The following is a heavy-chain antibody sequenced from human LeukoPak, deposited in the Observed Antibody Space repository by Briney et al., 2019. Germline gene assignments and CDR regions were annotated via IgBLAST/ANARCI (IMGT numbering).Heavy chain of an antibody. V-gene: IGHV1-18*01. J-gene: IGHJ5*02. CDR3: ARDRQWLVERWFDP. CDR2: IGAYNGNT. D-gene: IGHD6-19*01. CDR1: GYTFTSYG. Sequence: ASVKVSCKASGYTFTSYGISWVRQAPGQGLEWMGWIGAYNGNTNYAQKLQGRVTMTTDTSTSTAYMELRSLRSDDTAVYYCARDRQWLVERWFDPWGQGTLVTVSS.